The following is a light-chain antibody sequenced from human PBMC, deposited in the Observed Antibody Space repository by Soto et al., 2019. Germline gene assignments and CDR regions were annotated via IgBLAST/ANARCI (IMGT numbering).Light chain of an antibody. J-gene: IGLJ1*01. Sequence: QSVLTQPASVSGSPGQSITISCTGTSSDVGGYNSVSWYRQDPGKAPKLMIYDVTNRPSGVSNRFSGSKSGNTASLTISGLQAEDEGDYYCSSFTSSITYVFGTGTKVTVL. CDR1: SSDVGGYNS. CDR2: DVT. CDR3: SSFTSSITYV. V-gene: IGLV2-14*01.